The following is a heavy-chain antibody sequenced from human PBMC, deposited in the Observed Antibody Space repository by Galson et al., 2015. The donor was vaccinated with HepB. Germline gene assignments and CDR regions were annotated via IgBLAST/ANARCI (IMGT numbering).Heavy chain of an antibody. D-gene: IGHD2-2*01. V-gene: IGHV3-66*02. J-gene: IGHJ4*02. CDR3: ASVGEGYCSSTSCRSSPFDY. CDR2: IYSGGST. CDR1: GFTVSSNY. Sequence: SLRLSCAASGFTVSSNYMSWVRQAPGKGLEWVSVIYSGGSTYYADSVKGRFTISRDNSKNTLYLQMNSLRAEDTAVYYCASVGEGYCSSTSCRSSPFDYWGQGTLVTVSS.